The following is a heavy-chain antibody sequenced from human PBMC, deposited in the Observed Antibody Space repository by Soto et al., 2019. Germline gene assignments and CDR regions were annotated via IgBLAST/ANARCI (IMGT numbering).Heavy chain of an antibody. CDR1: GFTFSGSA. CDR3: TRDLFSYDYSGILWFDP. Sequence: GGSLRLSCAASGFTFSGSAMHWVRQASGKGLEWVGRIRSKANSYATAYAASVKGRFTISRDDSKNTAYLQMNSLQTEDTAVYYCTRDLFSYDYSGILWFDPWGQGTLVTVSS. J-gene: IGHJ5*02. D-gene: IGHD3-16*01. V-gene: IGHV3-73*01. CDR2: IRSKANSYAT.